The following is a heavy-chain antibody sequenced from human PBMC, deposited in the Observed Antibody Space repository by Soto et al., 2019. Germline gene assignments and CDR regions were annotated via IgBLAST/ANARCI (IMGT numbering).Heavy chain of an antibody. CDR2: ISGSGGST. D-gene: IGHD3-10*01. CDR1: GFTFSSYA. J-gene: IGHJ4*02. Sequence: HPGGSLRLSCAASGFTFSSYAMSWVRQAPGKGLEWVSAISGSGGSTYYADSVKGRFTISRDNSKNTLYLQMNSLRAEDTAVYYCAKDPHDPFTMVRGDLPYFLDYSGQESLVIGSS. CDR3: AKDPHDPFTMVRGDLPYFLDY. V-gene: IGHV3-23*01.